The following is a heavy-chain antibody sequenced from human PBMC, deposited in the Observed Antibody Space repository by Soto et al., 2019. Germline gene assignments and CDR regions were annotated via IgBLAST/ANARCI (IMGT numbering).Heavy chain of an antibody. CDR3: ARGTAKVDY. D-gene: IGHD6-25*01. CDR1: GFTFSDFY. Sequence: QVQLVESGGGLVKPGGSPRLSCAASGFTFSDFYMSWIRQAPGKGLEWISYISSSSSYTNYADSVKGRFSISRDNAKNSLYLQMSSLRAEDTAVYYCARGTAKVDYWGQGTLVTVSS. CDR2: ISSSSSYT. J-gene: IGHJ4*02. V-gene: IGHV3-11*05.